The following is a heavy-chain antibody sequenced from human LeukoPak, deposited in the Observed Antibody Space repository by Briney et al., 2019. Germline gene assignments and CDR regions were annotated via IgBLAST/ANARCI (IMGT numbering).Heavy chain of an antibody. CDR2: ISPSSSTI. D-gene: IGHD6-19*01. V-gene: IGHV3-48*01. Sequence: GGSLRLSCAASGFTFSSYGKNWVRQAPGKGLEWISYISPSSSTIYYADSGKGRFTISRDNAKNALYLQMNSLRAEDTAVYYCAREHTPFGSGCTAAYWGQGTLVTVSS. CDR3: AREHTPFGSGCTAAY. J-gene: IGHJ4*02. CDR1: GFTFSSYG.